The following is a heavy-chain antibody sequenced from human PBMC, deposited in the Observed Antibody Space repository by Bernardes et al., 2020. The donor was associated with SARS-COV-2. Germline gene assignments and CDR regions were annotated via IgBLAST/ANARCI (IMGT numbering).Heavy chain of an antibody. J-gene: IGHJ2*01. D-gene: IGHD4-17*01. CDR2: MYSGGNA. Sequence: GGSLRLSCAASGFAVSTNYMTWVRQAPGKGLEWVSVMYSGGNADYTDSVKGRFTVSRDDSKNTLFLQMNSLRAEDTAVYYCARDLLSWGADYGDYVRYWYFDVWGRGTLVTVSS. V-gene: IGHV3-53*01. CDR1: GFAVSTNY. CDR3: ARDLLSWGADYGDYVRYWYFDV.